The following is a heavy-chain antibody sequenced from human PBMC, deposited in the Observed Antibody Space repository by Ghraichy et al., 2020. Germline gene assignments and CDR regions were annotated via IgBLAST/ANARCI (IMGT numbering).Heavy chain of an antibody. CDR1: GDSITGSY. V-gene: IGHV4-59*01. D-gene: IGHD5-24*01. CDR2: IFYSGSA. CDR3: ARGDAYNCDD. J-gene: IGHJ4*02. Sequence: SETLSLTCTASGDSITGSYWSWIRQPPGKGLEWLGYIFYSGSATYNPSLKSRVTMSIDTSKNQFSLKLSSVTASDTAVYYCARGDAYNCDDWGQGTLVTVSS.